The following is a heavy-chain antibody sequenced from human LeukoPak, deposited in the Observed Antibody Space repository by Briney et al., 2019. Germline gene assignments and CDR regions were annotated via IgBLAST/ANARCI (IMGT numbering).Heavy chain of an antibody. V-gene: IGHV3-66*01. J-gene: IGHJ5*02. Sequence: GGSLRLSCAASGFTFSNAWMSWVRQAPGKGLEWVSVLYSGGSTYYADSVKGRFTISRDNSRNTLYLQMSSLRAEDTAVYYCARAPPGYCSGGSCSRPLDLWGQGTLVTVSS. CDR2: LYSGGST. D-gene: IGHD2-15*01. CDR3: ARAPPGYCSGGSCSRPLDL. CDR1: GFTFSNAW.